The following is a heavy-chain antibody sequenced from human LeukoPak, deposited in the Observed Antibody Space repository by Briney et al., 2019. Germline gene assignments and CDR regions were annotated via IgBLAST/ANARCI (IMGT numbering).Heavy chain of an antibody. J-gene: IGHJ4*02. V-gene: IGHV3-33*01. CDR1: GFTFSSYG. CDR3: ARGEYVLQYFDWLLPAYFDY. Sequence: GGSLRLSCAASGFTFSSYGMHWVRQAPGKGLEWVAVIWYDGSNKYYADSVKGRFTISRDNSKNTLYLQMNSLRAEDTAVYYCARGEYVLQYFDWLLPAYFDYWGQGTLVTVSS. D-gene: IGHD3-9*01. CDR2: IWYDGSNK.